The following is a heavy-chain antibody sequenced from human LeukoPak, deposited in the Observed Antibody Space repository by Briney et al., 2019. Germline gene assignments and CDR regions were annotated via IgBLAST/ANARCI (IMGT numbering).Heavy chain of an antibody. D-gene: IGHD1-26*01. CDR1: GFTVSSNY. V-gene: IGHV3-53*01. CDR2: IYSGGST. CDR3: ASLGSGSYYYYYGMDV. Sequence: GGCLRLSCAASGFTVSSNYMSWVRQAPGKGLEWVSVIYSGGSTYYADSVKGRFTISRDNSKNTLYLQMNSLRAEDTAVYYCASLGSGSYYYYYGMDVWGQGTTVTVSS. J-gene: IGHJ6*02.